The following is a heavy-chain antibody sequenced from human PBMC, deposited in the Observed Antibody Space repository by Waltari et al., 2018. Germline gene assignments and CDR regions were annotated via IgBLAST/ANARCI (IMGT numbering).Heavy chain of an antibody. CDR2: INPNSGGT. D-gene: IGHD2-21*02. Sequence: QVQLVQSGAEVKKPGASVKVSCKASGYTFTGYYMHSVRQAPGQGLEWMGRINPNSGGTNYAQKFQGRVTMTRDTSISTAYMELSRLRSDDTAVYYCARDPKDYGGNSGYFDLWGRGTLVTVSS. CDR3: ARDPKDYGGNSGYFDL. V-gene: IGHV1-2*06. J-gene: IGHJ2*01. CDR1: GYTFTGYY.